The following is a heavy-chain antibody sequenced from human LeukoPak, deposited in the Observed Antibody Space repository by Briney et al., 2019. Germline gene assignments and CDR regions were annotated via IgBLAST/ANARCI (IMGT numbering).Heavy chain of an antibody. CDR1: GFTFRNYV. V-gene: IGHV3-21*01. CDR3: ARGRDGSQSPIDD. CDR2: ISSSSSYI. Sequence: PGGSLRLSCAASGFTFRNYVIHWVRQAPGKGLEWVSSISSSSSYIYYADSVRGRFTISRDNAKNSLYLQMNSLRAEDTAVYYCARGRDGSQSPIDDWGQGTLVTVSS. D-gene: IGHD5-24*01. J-gene: IGHJ4*02.